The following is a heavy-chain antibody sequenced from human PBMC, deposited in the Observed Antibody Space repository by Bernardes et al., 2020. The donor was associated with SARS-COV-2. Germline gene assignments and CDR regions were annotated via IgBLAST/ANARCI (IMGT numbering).Heavy chain of an antibody. CDR2: ISNDGSHQ. D-gene: IGHD3-9*01. CDR1: GFTFSSYG. V-gene: IGHV3-30*18. Sequence: WGSLRLSCASSGFTFSSYGMHWVRQAPGKGLEWVAVISNDGSHQYYADSVKGRFTISRDNSKNTLYLQMNSLRAEDTAVYYCAKDITYYDILTGYIKGYYYYYGMDVWGQGTTVTVSS. CDR3: AKDITYYDILTGYIKGYYYYYGMDV. J-gene: IGHJ6*02.